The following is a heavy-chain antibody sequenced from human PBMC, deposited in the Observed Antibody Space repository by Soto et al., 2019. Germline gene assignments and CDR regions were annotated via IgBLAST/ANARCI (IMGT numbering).Heavy chain of an antibody. CDR1: GYSSTSYW. J-gene: IGHJ6*02. CDR3: ARQQGADYYYYGMDV. Sequence: GAYLKISCKGSGYSSTSYWIGWVRQMPGKGLEWMGIIYPGDSDTRYSPSFQGQVTISADKSISTAYLQWSSLKASETAMYYCARQQGADYYYYGMDVWGQGTTVTV. CDR2: IYPGDSDT. V-gene: IGHV5-51*01.